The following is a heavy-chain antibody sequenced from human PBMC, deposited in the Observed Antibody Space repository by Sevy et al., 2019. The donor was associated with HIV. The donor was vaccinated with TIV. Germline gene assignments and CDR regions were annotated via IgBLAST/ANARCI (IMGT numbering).Heavy chain of an antibody. D-gene: IGHD3-22*01. CDR2: IWNDGSNK. Sequence: GGSLRLSCAASGFTFSNYGMHWVRQAPGKGLEWVAVIWNDGSNKYYADSVKGRFTISRDNSKNTLYLQMNSPRVEDTGVYFCARGCDLNDRGAKRDFDYWGQGTLVTVSS. CDR1: GFTFSNYG. CDR3: ARGCDLNDRGAKRDFDY. V-gene: IGHV3-33*01. J-gene: IGHJ4*02.